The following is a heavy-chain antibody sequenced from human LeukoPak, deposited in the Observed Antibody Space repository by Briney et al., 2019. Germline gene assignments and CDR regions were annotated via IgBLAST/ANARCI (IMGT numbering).Heavy chain of an antibody. Sequence: GGSLRLSCAASGFTVSSNYMSWVRQAPGKGLEWVSVIYSGGSTYYADSVKGRFTISRDKSKNTLYLQMDGLRAEDTAVYYCAVSSHVYSSSWYHFDYWGQGTLVTVSS. J-gene: IGHJ4*02. D-gene: IGHD6-13*01. CDR3: AVSSHVYSSSWYHFDY. CDR1: GFTVSSNY. V-gene: IGHV3-53*01. CDR2: IYSGGST.